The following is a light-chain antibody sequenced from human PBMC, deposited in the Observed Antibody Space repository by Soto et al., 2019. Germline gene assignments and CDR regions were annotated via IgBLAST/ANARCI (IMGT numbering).Light chain of an antibody. CDR3: STWDDSLNAWV. J-gene: IGLJ3*02. CDR2: GLN. CDR1: SSNIGDRD. Sequence: QSVLTQPPSASGTPGQRVSISCSGSSSNIGDRDVDWYQQVPGTAPKLLIYGLNQRPSGVPDRFSASKSGASAFLAISGLQLEDEAVYYCSTWDDSLNAWVFGGGTQLTVL. V-gene: IGLV1-44*01.